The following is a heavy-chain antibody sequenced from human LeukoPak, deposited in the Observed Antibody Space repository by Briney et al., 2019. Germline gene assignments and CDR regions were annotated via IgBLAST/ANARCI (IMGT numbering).Heavy chain of an antibody. V-gene: IGHV4-39*07. Sequence: PSETLSLTCTVSGGSISSSSYYWGWIRQPPGKGLEWIGSIYYSGSTYYNPSLKSRVTISVDTSKTQFSLKLSSVTAADTAVYYCARGYPHCSGTSCYFPGGGLRLGEFSLSSPFDFWGQGTLVTVSS. CDR1: GGSISSSSYY. CDR3: ARGYPHCSGTSCYFPGGGLRLGEFSLSSPFDF. J-gene: IGHJ4*02. D-gene: IGHD3-16*02. CDR2: IYYSGST.